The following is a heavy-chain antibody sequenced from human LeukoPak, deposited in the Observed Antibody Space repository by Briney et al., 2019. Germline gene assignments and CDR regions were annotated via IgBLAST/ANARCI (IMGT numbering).Heavy chain of an antibody. CDR1: GGSLSGYY. Sequence: SETLSLTCAVYGGSLSGYYWSWIRQPPGKGLEWIGEINHSGSTNYNPSLKSRVTISLDTSKKQVSLKVSSVTAADTAVYYCARGGYYYMDVWGKGTTVTVSS. V-gene: IGHV4-34*01. CDR3: ARGGYYYMDV. CDR2: INHSGST. J-gene: IGHJ6*03.